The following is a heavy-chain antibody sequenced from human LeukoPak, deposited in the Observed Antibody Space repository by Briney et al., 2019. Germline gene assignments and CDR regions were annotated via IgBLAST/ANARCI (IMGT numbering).Heavy chain of an antibody. CDR3: ARAPYYDFWSGYYKDYYYYMDV. V-gene: IGHV1-8*01. J-gene: IGHJ6*03. CDR2: MNPNSGNT. CDR1: GYTFTSYD. Sequence: ASVKVSCKASGYTFTSYDINWVRQATGQGREWMGWMNPNSGNTGYAQKFQGRVTMTRNTSISTAYMELSSLRSEDTAVYYCARAPYYDFWSGYYKDYYYYMDVWGKGTTVTVSS. D-gene: IGHD3-3*01.